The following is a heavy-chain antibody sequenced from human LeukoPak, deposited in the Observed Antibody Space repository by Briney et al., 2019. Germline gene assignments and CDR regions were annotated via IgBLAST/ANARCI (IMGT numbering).Heavy chain of an antibody. CDR3: VRDLGTSGSDAYDI. CDR2: THYSGST. CDR1: GGSINIYY. D-gene: IGHD2-8*01. Sequence: SETLSLTCTVSGGSINIYYWSWIRQPPGKRLEWIGYTHYSGSTNYNPSLKSRVTISVDTSKNQFYLNLRSVTAADTAMYYCVRDLGTSGSDAYDIWGQGTMVTVSS. J-gene: IGHJ3*02. V-gene: IGHV4-59*01.